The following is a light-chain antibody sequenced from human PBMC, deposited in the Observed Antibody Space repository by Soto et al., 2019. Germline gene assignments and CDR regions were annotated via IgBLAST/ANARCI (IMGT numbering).Light chain of an antibody. V-gene: IGKV1-39*01. CDR3: QQTYSTPYT. J-gene: IGKJ2*01. CDR1: QRITTY. CDR2: TSG. Sequence: IQMPQSPSSLSASLGDRVTITCRASQRITTYLNWYQQKPGNAPKLLITTSGTLQRGVPSRFSGSGSGTDFTLTITSLQREDFATYFCQQTYSTPYTFGQGTKREIK.